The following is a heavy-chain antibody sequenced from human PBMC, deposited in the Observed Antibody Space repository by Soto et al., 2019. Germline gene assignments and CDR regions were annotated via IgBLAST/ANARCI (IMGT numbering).Heavy chain of an antibody. D-gene: IGHD3-16*01. CDR1: GYTFTSYG. J-gene: IGHJ6*02. CDR3: ARGFRGDYYYYGMDV. Sequence: ASVKVSCKASGYTFTSYGISWVRQAPGQGLEWMGWISAYNGNTNCAQKLQGRVTMTTDTSTSTAYMELRSLRSDDTAVYYCARGFRGDYYYYGMDVWGQGTTVTVSS. CDR2: ISAYNGNT. V-gene: IGHV1-18*01.